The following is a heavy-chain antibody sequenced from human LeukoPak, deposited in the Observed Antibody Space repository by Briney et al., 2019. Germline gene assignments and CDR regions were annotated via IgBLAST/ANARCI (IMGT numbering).Heavy chain of an antibody. D-gene: IGHD5-18*01. V-gene: IGHV3-23*01. J-gene: IGHJ4*02. CDR2: ISGSAGST. CDR1: GFTFSSYA. CDR3: AKASDTPMVTMGVFGC. Sequence: GGSLRLSCAASGFTFSSYAMSWVRQAPGKGLEWVSAISGSAGSTNYADSVKGRFTISRDNSKNTLYLQINSLRAEDTAVYYCAKASDTPMVTMGVFGCWGQGTLVTVSS.